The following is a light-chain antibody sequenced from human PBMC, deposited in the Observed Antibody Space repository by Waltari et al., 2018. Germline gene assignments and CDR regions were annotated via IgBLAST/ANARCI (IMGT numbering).Light chain of an antibody. V-gene: IGKV1-16*01. CDR2: AAS. CDR3: QQYQDYPHT. Sequence: IQMTHSPSSLTASVRDRVTITCRASQHIGDFLVWFQPRPGKAPKSLVYAASTLQGGVPSRFSGSGSGTDFTLTISSLQPEDSGTYYCQQYQDYPHTFGGGTRVEVK. CDR1: QHIGDF. J-gene: IGKJ4*01.